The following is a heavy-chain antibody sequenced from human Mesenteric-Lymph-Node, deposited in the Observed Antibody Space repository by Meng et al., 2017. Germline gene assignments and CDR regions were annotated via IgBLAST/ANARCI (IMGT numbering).Heavy chain of an antibody. D-gene: IGHD2-15*01. J-gene: IGHJ5*02. Sequence: KVSCKGSGYSFTSYWIGWVRQMPGKGLEWMGIIYPGDSDTRYSPSFQGQVTISADKSISTAYLQWSSLRASDTAMYYCVKGGRVVASTFDPWGPGTLVTVSS. CDR1: GYSFTSYW. V-gene: IGHV5-51*01. CDR3: VKGGRVVASTFDP. CDR2: IYPGDSDT.